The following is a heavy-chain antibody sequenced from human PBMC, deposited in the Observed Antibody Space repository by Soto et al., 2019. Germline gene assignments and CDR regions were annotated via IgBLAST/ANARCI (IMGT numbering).Heavy chain of an antibody. CDR1: GFTFSSYA. V-gene: IGHV3-23*01. CDR2: ISGSGEST. CDR3: AKDRSPVAARIHDY. D-gene: IGHD6-6*01. Sequence: EVQLLESGGGLVQPGGSLRLSCATSGFTFSSYAMSWVRQAPGKGLEGVSTISGSGESTQFGDSVKGRFTIYRDNSRNTLYLQMNSLIAEDTAVYYCAKDRSPVAARIHDYWGQGTLVTVSS. J-gene: IGHJ4*02.